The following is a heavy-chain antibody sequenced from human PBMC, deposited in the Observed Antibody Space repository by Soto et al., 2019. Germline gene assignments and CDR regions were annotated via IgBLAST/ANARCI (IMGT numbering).Heavy chain of an antibody. Sequence: QVQLVQSGAEVKKPGASVKVSCKASGYAFSQFYIHWMRQAPGQGLEWMGWINPNSGRTKFAQNFQGWVTRTRNTSIKTVYMERGGLKPDPTAVYYGAREVGGTTPTLTYYSFYMDVWGKGPRSPSP. V-gene: IGHV1-2*04. CDR1: GYAFSQFY. CDR3: AREVGGTTPTLTYYSFYMDV. J-gene: IGHJ6*03. CDR2: INPNSGRT. D-gene: IGHD3-10*01.